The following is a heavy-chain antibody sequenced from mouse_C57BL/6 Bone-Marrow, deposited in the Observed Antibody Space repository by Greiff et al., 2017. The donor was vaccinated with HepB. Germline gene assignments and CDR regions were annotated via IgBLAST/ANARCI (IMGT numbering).Heavy chain of an antibody. CDR1: GFTFSDYY. J-gene: IGHJ4*01. D-gene: IGHD2-5*01. CDR3: ARHAYYSNYDAMDY. Sequence: EVQLQESGGGLVQPGGSLKLSCAASGFTFSDYYMYWVRQTPEKRLEWVAYISNGGGSTYYPDTVKGRFTISRDNAKNTLYLQMSRLKSEDTAMYYCARHAYYSNYDAMDYWGQGTSVTVSS. CDR2: ISNGGGST. V-gene: IGHV5-12*01.